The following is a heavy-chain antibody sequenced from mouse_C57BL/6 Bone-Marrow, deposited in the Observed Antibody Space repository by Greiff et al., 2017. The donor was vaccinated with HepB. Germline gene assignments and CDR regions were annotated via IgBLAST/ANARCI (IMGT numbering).Heavy chain of an antibody. Sequence: EVQVVESGEGLVKPGGSLKLSCAASGFTFSSYAMSWVRQTPEKRLEWVAYISSGGDYIYYADTVKGRFTISRDNARNTLYLQMSRLKSEDTAMYYCTKDLGRYSLDYWGQGTTLTVSS. D-gene: IGHD4-1*01. CDR1: GFTFSSYA. J-gene: IGHJ2*01. CDR2: ISSGGDYI. CDR3: TKDLGRYSLDY. V-gene: IGHV5-9-1*02.